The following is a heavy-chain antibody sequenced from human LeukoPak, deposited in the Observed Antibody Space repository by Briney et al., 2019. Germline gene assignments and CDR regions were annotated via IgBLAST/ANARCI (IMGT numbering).Heavy chain of an antibody. CDR2: IWYDGSDK. CDR3: ARAGDALDI. J-gene: IGHJ3*02. V-gene: IGHV3-33*01. Sequence: PGRSLRLSCAASGFTFSSYGMHWVRQAPGKGLEWVAVIWYDGSDKYYTDSVKGRFTISRDNSKNTLYLQMNSLRAEDKAIYYCARAGDALDIWGQGTMVTVSS. CDR1: GFTFSSYG.